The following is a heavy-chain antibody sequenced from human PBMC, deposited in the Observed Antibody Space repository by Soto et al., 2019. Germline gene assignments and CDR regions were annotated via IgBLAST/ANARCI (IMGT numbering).Heavy chain of an antibody. CDR3: GRESIKEYSSSWPDY. J-gene: IGHJ4*02. CDR1: GDSISSYY. Sequence: SETLSLTCTVSGDSISSYYWSWIRQPPGKGLEWIGYIHYSGSTNYNPSLKSRVTISVDTSKNQFSLKLSSVTAADTAVYYCGRESIKEYSSSWPDYWGQGTLVTVSS. D-gene: IGHD6-13*01. V-gene: IGHV4-59*12. CDR2: IHYSGST.